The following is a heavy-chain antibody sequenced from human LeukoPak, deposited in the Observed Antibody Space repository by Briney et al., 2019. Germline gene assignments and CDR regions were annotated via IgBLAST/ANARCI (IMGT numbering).Heavy chain of an antibody. Sequence: GGSLRLSCAASGFTFSTYGMHWVRQAPGKGLEWVAIISYDGSNKYYADSVKGRFTISRDNPKNTLYLQMNSLRAEDTAVYYCARDHFGDYYFDYWGQGTLVTVSS. CDR1: GFTFSTYG. CDR3: ARDHFGDYYFDY. J-gene: IGHJ4*02. V-gene: IGHV3-30*03. CDR2: ISYDGSNK. D-gene: IGHD4-17*01.